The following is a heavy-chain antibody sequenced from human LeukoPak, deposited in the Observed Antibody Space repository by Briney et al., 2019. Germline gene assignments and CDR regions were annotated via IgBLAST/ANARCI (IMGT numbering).Heavy chain of an antibody. D-gene: IGHD4-11*01. J-gene: IGHJ4*02. CDR3: ARHYSDFLTYFDF. V-gene: IGHV3-53*01. Sequence: PGGSLRLSCAASGFTVTSNYMSWVRQAPGKGLEWVSIIYDDDQTHYADSVRARFTISRDKSKNTLYFQMNSLRAEDTAVYYCARHYSDFLTYFDFWGQGTLVTVSS. CDR2: IYDDDQT. CDR1: GFTVTSNY.